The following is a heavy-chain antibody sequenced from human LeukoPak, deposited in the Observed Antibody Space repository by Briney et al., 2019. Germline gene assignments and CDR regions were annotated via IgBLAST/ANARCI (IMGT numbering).Heavy chain of an antibody. J-gene: IGHJ4*02. D-gene: IGHD3-22*01. V-gene: IGHV3-7*01. CDR2: IKQDGSEK. CDR1: GFTFSSYW. CDR3: ARATRDYDSSGYRYYFDY. Sequence: GGSLRLSCAASGFTFSSYWMSWVRQAPGKGLEWVANIKQDGSEKYYVDSVKGRFTISRDNAKNSLYLQMNSLRAEDTAVYYCARATRDYDSSGYRYYFDYWGQGTLVTVSS.